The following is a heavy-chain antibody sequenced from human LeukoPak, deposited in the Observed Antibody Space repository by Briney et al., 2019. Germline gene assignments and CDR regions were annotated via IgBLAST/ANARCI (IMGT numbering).Heavy chain of an antibody. CDR3: ARNYYYYYGMDV. Sequence: SETLSLTCTVSGVSISSYYWSWIRQPPGKGLEWIGYIYYSGSTNYNPSLKSRVTISVDTSKSQFSLKLSSVTAADTAVYYCARNYYYYYGMDVWGQGTTVTVSS. V-gene: IGHV4-59*01. CDR2: IYYSGST. CDR1: GVSISSYY. J-gene: IGHJ6*02.